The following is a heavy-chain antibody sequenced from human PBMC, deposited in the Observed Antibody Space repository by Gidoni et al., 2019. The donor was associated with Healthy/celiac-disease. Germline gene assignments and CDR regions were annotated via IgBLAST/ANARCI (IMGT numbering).Heavy chain of an antibody. Sequence: QVQLVESGGGVVKPGRSLRLSCAASGFTFSSYGMHWVRQAPGKGLEWVAVIWYDGSNKYYADSVKGRFTISRDNSKNTLYLQMNSLRAEDTAVYYCARDLYDYVWGSYQPRYYFDYWGQGTLVTVSS. CDR2: IWYDGSNK. D-gene: IGHD3-16*02. V-gene: IGHV3-33*08. CDR1: GFTFSSYG. J-gene: IGHJ4*02. CDR3: ARDLYDYVWGSYQPRYYFDY.